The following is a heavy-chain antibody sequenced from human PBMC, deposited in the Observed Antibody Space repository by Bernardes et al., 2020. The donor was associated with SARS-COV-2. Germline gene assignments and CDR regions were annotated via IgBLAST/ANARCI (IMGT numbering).Heavy chain of an antibody. CDR3: ARDRANLDYFQH. J-gene: IGHJ1*01. V-gene: IGHV1-3*01. Sequence: SVKVSCKASGYTFTSYAMHWVRQAPGQRLEWMGWINAGNGNTKYSQKFQGRVTITRDTSASTAYMELSSLRSEDTAVYYCARDRANLDYFQHWGQGTLVTVSS. CDR1: GYTFTSYA. CDR2: INAGNGNT.